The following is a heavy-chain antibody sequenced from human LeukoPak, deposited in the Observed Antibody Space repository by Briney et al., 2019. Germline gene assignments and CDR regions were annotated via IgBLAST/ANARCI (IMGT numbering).Heavy chain of an antibody. V-gene: IGHV1-69*05. CDR1: GGTFSSYA. CDR2: IIPIFGTA. D-gene: IGHD4-11*01. Sequence: GASVKVSCKASGGTFSSYAISWVRQAPGQGLEWMGRIIPIFGTANYAQKFQGRVTITTDESTSTAYMELSSLRSEDTAVYYCARAERGYSNLGYWGQGTLVTVSS. CDR3: ARAERGYSNLGY. J-gene: IGHJ4*02.